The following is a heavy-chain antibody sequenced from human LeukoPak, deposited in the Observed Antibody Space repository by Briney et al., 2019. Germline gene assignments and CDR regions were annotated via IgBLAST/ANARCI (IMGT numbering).Heavy chain of an antibody. Sequence: GSLRLSCAVSGFSLTAFGINWVRQAPGKGLEWIGYIYYSGSTNYNPSLKSRVTISVDTSKNQFSLKLSCVTAAATAVYYCARSKGVGAPFDYWGQGTLVTVSS. CDR1: GFSLTAFG. CDR3: ARSKGVGAPFDY. CDR2: IYYSGST. V-gene: IGHV4-59*01. J-gene: IGHJ4*02. D-gene: IGHD1-26*01.